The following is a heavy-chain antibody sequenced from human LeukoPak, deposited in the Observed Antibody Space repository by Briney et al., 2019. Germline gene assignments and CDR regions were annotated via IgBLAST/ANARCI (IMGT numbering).Heavy chain of an antibody. CDR2: IYHSGST. CDR3: ARESYYGSGSSLGGYFDL. Sequence: SETLSLTCAVSGGSISSSNWWSWVRQPPGKGLEWIGEIYHSGSTNYNPSLKSRVTISVDKSKNQFSLKLSSVAAADTAVYYCARESYYGSGSSLGGYFDLWGRGTLVTVSS. D-gene: IGHD3-10*01. CDR1: GGSISSSNW. J-gene: IGHJ2*01. V-gene: IGHV4-4*02.